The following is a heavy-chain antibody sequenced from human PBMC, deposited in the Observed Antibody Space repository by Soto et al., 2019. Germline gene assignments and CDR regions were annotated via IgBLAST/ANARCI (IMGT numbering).Heavy chain of an antibody. CDR1: HESINSVDFY. Sequence: SETLSLTCAVSHESINSVDFYWSWLRQPPGKGLEWIGYVDYSGNTNYNPSLRGRVTISLDRSRKQFSLRLLSVTAGDTAVYYCARSSYSSIAVTQFDSWGQGSRVTVSS. V-gene: IGHV4-61*08. CDR3: ARSSYSSIAVTQFDS. D-gene: IGHD6-19*01. J-gene: IGHJ4*02. CDR2: VDYSGNT.